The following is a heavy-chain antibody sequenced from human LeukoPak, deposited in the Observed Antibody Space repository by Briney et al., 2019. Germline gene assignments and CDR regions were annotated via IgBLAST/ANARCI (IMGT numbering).Heavy chain of an antibody. CDR3: ARGYSSSWYFNWFDP. CDR2: IYNSGST. J-gene: IGHJ5*02. CDR1: GGSISSYY. V-gene: IGHV4-59*08. Sequence: SETLSLTCTVSGGSISSYYWNWIRQPPGKGLEWIGYIYNSGSTNNNPSLKSRVTISVDTSKKQFSLKLSSVTAADTAVYYCARGYSSSWYFNWFDPWGQGTLVTVSS. D-gene: IGHD6-13*01.